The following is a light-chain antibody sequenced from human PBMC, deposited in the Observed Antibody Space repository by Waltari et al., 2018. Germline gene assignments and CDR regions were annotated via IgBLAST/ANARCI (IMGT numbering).Light chain of an antibody. CDR2: GAS. Sequence: EIVLTQSPGTLSLSPGESATLSCRASQSVSSSYLAWYQQKPGQAPRLPIYGASSRATGIPDRFSGSGSGTDFTLTISRLEPEDFAVYYCQQYGSSRTWTFGQGTKVEIK. J-gene: IGKJ1*01. CDR1: QSVSSSY. V-gene: IGKV3-20*01. CDR3: QQYGSSRTWT.